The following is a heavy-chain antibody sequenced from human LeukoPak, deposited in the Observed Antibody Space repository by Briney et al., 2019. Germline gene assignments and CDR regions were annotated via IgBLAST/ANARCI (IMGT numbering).Heavy chain of an antibody. CDR3: ASRPTYGDYPGY. V-gene: IGHV3-30*04. CDR2: ISFHGKDK. CDR1: GFTFNNYA. D-gene: IGHD4-17*01. Sequence: PGRSLRLSCAASGFTFNNYAMHWVRQAPGKGLEWMTVISFHGKDKFYADSMKGRFTISRDNSKNTLYLQMNSLRAEDTAVYYCASRPTYGDYPGYWGQGTLVTVSS. J-gene: IGHJ4*02.